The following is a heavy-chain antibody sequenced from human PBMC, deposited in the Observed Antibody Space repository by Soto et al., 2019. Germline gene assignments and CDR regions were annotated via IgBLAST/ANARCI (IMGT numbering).Heavy chain of an antibody. CDR2: IWPDGSKT. CDR1: GFPFSTYD. D-gene: IGHD5-12*01. CDR3: GRDYERMWANDGFDI. J-gene: IGHJ3*02. Sequence: QVQLVESGGGLVQPGESLRLSCAASGFPFSTYDIHWVRQAPGKGLEWVAIIWPDGSKTYYADSVQGRFSISRDNSKTRVYLQMNSLRAEDTAMYFCGRDYERMWANDGFDIWGQGTMVTVSS. V-gene: IGHV3-33*01.